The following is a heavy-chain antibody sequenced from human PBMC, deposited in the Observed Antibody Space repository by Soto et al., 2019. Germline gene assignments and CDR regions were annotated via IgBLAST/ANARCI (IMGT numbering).Heavy chain of an antibody. CDR3: ATKLERTGTFDY. CDR2: FDPEGGET. CDR1: GGTFSSYA. Sequence: VSVKVSCKASGGTFSSYAISWVRQAPGQGLEWMGGFDPEGGETIYAQKFQGRVTMTEDTSTDTAYMELSSLRSEDTAVYYCATKLERTGTFDYWGQGTLVTVSS. V-gene: IGHV1-24*01. D-gene: IGHD1-1*01. J-gene: IGHJ4*02.